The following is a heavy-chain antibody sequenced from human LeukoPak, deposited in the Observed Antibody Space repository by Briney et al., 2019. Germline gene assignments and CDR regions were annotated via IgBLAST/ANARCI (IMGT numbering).Heavy chain of an antibody. J-gene: IGHJ4*02. CDR3: ARDGAVSGYSFDY. CDR1: GGSISSSNW. Sequence: PSGTLSLTCAVSGGSISSSNWWSWVRQPPGKGLEWIGEIYHSGTTYYNPSLNSRVAISVDTSKNQISLNLSSVTAADTAIYYCARDGAVSGYSFDYWGQGILVTVSS. V-gene: IGHV4-4*02. CDR2: IYHSGTT. D-gene: IGHD3-22*01.